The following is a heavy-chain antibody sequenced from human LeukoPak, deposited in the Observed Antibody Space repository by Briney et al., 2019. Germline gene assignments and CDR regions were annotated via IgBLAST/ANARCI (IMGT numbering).Heavy chain of an antibody. Sequence: PSETLSLTCTVSGGSISSYYWSWVRQPAGKGLEWIGRIYSSGSTNYNPSLTSRVTMSLDTPKNQFSLKLSSVTAADTAVYYCARGAFENYYGSGSLFGPWGQGTLVTVPS. V-gene: IGHV4-4*07. J-gene: IGHJ5*02. CDR3: ARGAFENYYGSGSLFGP. CDR2: IYSSGST. CDR1: GGSISSYY. D-gene: IGHD3-10*01.